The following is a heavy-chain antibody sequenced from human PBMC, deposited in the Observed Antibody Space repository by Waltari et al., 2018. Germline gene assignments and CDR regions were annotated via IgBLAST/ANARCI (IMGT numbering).Heavy chain of an antibody. CDR3: ARGAGDLRYYYYYYMDV. Sequence: QVQLVQSGAEVKKPGSSVKVSCKASGGTFSSYAISWVRQAPGQGLEWMGGIIPILGIANYAQKFQGRVTITADKSTSTAYMELSSLRSEDTAVYYCARGAGDLRYYYYYYMDVWGKGTTVTVSS. J-gene: IGHJ6*03. CDR1: GGTFSSYA. D-gene: IGHD4-17*01. V-gene: IGHV1-69*10. CDR2: IIPILGIA.